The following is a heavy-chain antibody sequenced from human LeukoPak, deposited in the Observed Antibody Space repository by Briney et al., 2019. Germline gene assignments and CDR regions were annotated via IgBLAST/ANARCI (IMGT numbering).Heavy chain of an antibody. CDR1: GGTFSSYA. D-gene: IGHD5-12*01. J-gene: IGHJ4*02. CDR2: IIPIFGTA. V-gene: IGHV1-69*13. Sequence: ASVKVSCKASGGTFSSYAISWVRQAPGQGLEWMGGIIPIFGTANYAQKFQGRVTITADESTSTAYMELSSLRSEDTAVYYCARDRDLYSGYDSSPYYFDYWGQGTLVTVSS. CDR3: ARDRDLYSGYDSSPYYFDY.